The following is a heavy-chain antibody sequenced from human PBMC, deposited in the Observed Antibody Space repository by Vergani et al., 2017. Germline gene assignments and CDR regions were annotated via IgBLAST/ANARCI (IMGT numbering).Heavy chain of an antibody. D-gene: IGHD3-22*01. J-gene: IGHJ4*02. CDR2: IIPIFGTA. CDR1: GGTFSSYA. V-gene: IGHV1-69*06. Sequence: QVQLVQSGAEVKKPGSSVKVSCKASGGTFSSYAISWVRQAPGQGLEWMGGIIPIFGTANYAQKFQGRGTITAGKSTSTAYMELSSLRSEDTAVYYCARLEGSYDSSGYYSDYWGQGTLVTVSS. CDR3: ARLEGSYDSSGYYSDY.